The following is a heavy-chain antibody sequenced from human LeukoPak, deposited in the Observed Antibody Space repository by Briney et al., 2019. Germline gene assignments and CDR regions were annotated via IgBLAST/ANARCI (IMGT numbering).Heavy chain of an antibody. D-gene: IGHD4-11*01. Sequence: SETLSLTCALYRGSLSGYYWSWIRQPPGKGLEWIGEINHSGSTNYNPPLKSRATISVDTSKNQFSLKLSSVTAADTAVYYCARDPTVAYMDVWGKGTTVTVSS. CDR2: INHSGST. J-gene: IGHJ6*03. CDR3: ARDPTVAYMDV. CDR1: RGSLSGYY. V-gene: IGHV4-34*01.